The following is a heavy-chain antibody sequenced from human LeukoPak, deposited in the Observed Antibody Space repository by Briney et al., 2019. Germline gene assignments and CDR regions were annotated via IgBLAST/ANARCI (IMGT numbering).Heavy chain of an antibody. J-gene: IGHJ1*01. CDR1: GFTFSSYA. CDR3: AKGLWRDGYNPEYFQH. Sequence: GGSLRLSCAASGFTFSSYAMGWVRQAPGKGLEWVSAISGSGGSTYYADSVKGRFTISRDNSKNTLYLQMNSLRAEDTAVYYCAKGLWRDGYNPEYFQHWGQGTLVTVSS. CDR2: ISGSGGST. D-gene: IGHD5-24*01. V-gene: IGHV3-23*01.